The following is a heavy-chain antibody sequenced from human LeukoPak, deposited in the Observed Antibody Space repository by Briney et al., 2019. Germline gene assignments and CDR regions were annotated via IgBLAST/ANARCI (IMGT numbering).Heavy chain of an antibody. Sequence: GGSLRLSCAASGFTFSSYGMSWVRQAPGKGLEWVSAISGSGGSTYYADSVKGRFTISRDNAKNSLYLQMNSLRAEDTAVYYCARALPPYYYDSSGIFDYWGQGTLVTVSS. CDR3: ARALPPYYYDSSGIFDY. J-gene: IGHJ4*02. V-gene: IGHV3-23*01. D-gene: IGHD3-22*01. CDR1: GFTFSSYG. CDR2: ISGSGGST.